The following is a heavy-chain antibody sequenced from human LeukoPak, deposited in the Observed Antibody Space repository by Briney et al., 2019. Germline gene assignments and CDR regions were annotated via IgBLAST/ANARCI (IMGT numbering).Heavy chain of an antibody. CDR1: GYTFTSYG. CDR3: ARGSRSGDY. CDR2: ISAYNGNT. J-gene: IGHJ4*02. D-gene: IGHD3-10*01. Sequence: ASVKVSCKASGYTFTSYGISWVRQAPGQGLEWMGWISAYNGNTNYAQKFQGRVTMTRNISTSTAYMELSSLRSEDTAVYYCARGSRSGDYWGQGTQVTVSS. V-gene: IGHV1-18*01.